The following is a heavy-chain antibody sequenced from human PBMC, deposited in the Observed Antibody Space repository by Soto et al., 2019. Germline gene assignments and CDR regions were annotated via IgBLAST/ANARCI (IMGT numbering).Heavy chain of an antibody. Sequence: PGGSLRLSCAAPGFTFDTNGMTGVRQVPGKGLEWVSAISAGGTTTYYADPVKGRFTISRDNSRNMLYLQMNSLRAEDTAVYYCAKVRSDFAWLSELDYFHYWGQGPPVTVSS. CDR3: AKVRSDFAWLSELDYFHY. V-gene: IGHV3-23*01. J-gene: IGHJ4*02. CDR2: ISAGGTTT. D-gene: IGHD3-9*01. CDR1: GFTFDTNG.